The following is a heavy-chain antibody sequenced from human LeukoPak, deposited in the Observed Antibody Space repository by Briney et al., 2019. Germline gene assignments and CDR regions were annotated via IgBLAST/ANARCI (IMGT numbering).Heavy chain of an antibody. D-gene: IGHD2-2*01. V-gene: IGHV1-46*01. J-gene: IGHJ5*02. CDR1: GYTFTSYY. CDR2: INPSGGST. Sequence: ASVKVSCKASGYTFTSYYMHWVRQAPGQGLEWMGIINPSGGSTSYAQKFQGRVTMTRDMSTSTVYMELSSLRSEDTAVYYCARKLPAAIRRWGNWFDPWGQGTLVTVSS. CDR3: ARKLPAAIRRWGNWFDP.